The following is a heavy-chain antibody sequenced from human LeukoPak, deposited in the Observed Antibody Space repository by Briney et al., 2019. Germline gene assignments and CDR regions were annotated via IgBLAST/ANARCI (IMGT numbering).Heavy chain of an antibody. J-gene: IGHJ1*01. CDR3: ARVAGDYGPGYFQH. CDR1: GGSICSGGYY. D-gene: IGHD4-17*01. CDR2: IYYSGST. Sequence: PSETLSLTCTVSGGSICSGGYYWSWIRQHPGKGLEWIGYIYYSGSTYYNPSLKSRVTISVDTSKNQFSLKLSSVTAADTAVYYCARVAGDYGPGYFQHWGQGTLVTVSS. V-gene: IGHV4-31*03.